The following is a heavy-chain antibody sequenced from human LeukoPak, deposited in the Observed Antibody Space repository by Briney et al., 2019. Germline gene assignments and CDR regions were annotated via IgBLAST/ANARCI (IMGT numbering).Heavy chain of an antibody. CDR3: ARHVGTVTTYWFDP. CDR2: INHSGST. J-gene: IGHJ5*02. V-gene: IGHV4-34*01. CDR1: GGSFSGYY. D-gene: IGHD4-11*01. Sequence: PSETLSLTCAVYGGSFSGYYWSWIRQPPGKGLEWIGEINHSGSTNYNPSLKSRVTISVDTSKNQFSLKLSSVTAADTAVYYCARHVGTVTTYWFDPWGQGTLVTVSS.